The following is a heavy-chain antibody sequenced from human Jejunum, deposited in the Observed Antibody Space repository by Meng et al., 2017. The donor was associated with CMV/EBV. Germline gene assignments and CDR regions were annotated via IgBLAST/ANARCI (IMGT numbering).Heavy chain of an antibody. CDR1: GYSFTDYY. V-gene: IGHV1-2*02. J-gene: IGHJ4*02. Sequence: QVHLVQSGAEVEKPGAAVTVPCKTSGYSFTDYYIQWVRQAPGQGLEWMGWINPNNGVTYYAQKFQGRVTMTRDTPISTAYLELSRLRSDDTAMYYCARDRDLNHGASFDYWGQETLVTVSS. CDR3: ARDRDLNHGASFDY. CDR2: INPNNGVT. D-gene: IGHD2-21*01.